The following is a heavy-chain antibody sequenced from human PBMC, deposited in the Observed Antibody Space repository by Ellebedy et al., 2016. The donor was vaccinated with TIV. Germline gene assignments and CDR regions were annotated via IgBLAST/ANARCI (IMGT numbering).Heavy chain of an antibody. CDR3: AKLAGISSWYAEY. V-gene: IGHV3-11*01. CDR1: GFTFTDYY. J-gene: IGHJ4*02. Sequence: GESLKISCAASGFTFTDYYMSWIRQSPGKGLEWVSYISISGTTVYYADSVKGRFTISRDNSINTLYLQMNSLRADDTAIYYCAKLAGISSWYAEYWGQGTLVTVSS. D-gene: IGHD6-13*01. CDR2: ISISGTTV.